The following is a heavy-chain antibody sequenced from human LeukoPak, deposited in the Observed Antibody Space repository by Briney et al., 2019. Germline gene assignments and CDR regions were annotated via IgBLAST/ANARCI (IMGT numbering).Heavy chain of an antibody. CDR1: GFTFSSYP. V-gene: IGHV3-23*01. Sequence: GGSLRLSCAASGFTFSSYPMSWVRQAPGKGLEWVSTISGSGGSTYYADSVKGRFTISRDHFENTLYLQMNSLRAEDTAVYYCARDAEPHYYYGYGMDVWGQGTTVTVSS. D-gene: IGHD3-10*01. CDR2: ISGSGGST. CDR3: ARDAEPHYYYGYGMDV. J-gene: IGHJ6*02.